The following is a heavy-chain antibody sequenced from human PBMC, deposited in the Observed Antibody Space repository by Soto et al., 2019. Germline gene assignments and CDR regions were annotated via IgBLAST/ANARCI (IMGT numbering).Heavy chain of an antibody. J-gene: IGHJ3*02. D-gene: IGHD3-22*01. CDR1: GGSISSGGYY. CDR2: IYYSRST. V-gene: IGHV4-31*03. Sequence: SEPLCLTCTVSGGSISSGGYYWSWIRRHPGKGLEWSGYIYYSRSTCYNPSLKSRVTISVDTSNNQFSLKLSSVTAADTAVYYCARDRRYYDSSGYRDAFDIWGQGTMVTVSS. CDR3: ARDRRYYDSSGYRDAFDI.